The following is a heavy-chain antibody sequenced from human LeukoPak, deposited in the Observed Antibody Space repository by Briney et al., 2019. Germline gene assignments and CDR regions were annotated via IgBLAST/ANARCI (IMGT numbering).Heavy chain of an antibody. D-gene: IGHD6-13*01. J-gene: IGHJ4*02. CDR1: GFTFSSYW. Sequence: PGGSLRLSCAASGFTFSSYWMSWVRQAPGKGLEWVANIKQDGSEKYYVDSVKGRFPISRDNAKNSLYLQMNSLRAEDTAVYYCARVIAALQFDYWGQGTLVTVSS. CDR2: IKQDGSEK. CDR3: ARVIAALQFDY. V-gene: IGHV3-7*01.